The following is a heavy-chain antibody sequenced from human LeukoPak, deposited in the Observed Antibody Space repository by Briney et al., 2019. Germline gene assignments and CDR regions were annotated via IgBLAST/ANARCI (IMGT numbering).Heavy chain of an antibody. CDR1: GGSLSSGGYY. J-gene: IGHJ3*02. V-gene: IGHV4-61*02. Sequence: SQTLSLTCSVSGGSLSSGGYYWTWIRQPAGKGPEWIGRIYTNGNTNYNPSLKSRVTMSVDTSKNQFSLNLSSVTAADTAVYYCASPRDPGEVRGVTGDAFDIWGQGTMVTVSS. CDR2: IYTNGNT. D-gene: IGHD3-10*01. CDR3: ASPRDPGEVRGVTGDAFDI.